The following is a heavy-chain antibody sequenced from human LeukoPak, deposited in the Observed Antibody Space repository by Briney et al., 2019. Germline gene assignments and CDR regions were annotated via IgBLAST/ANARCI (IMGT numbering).Heavy chain of an antibody. CDR3: ARERGILRGDASDI. V-gene: IGHV4-4*07. J-gene: IGHJ3*02. D-gene: IGHD1-26*01. CDR2: IYSSGNT. CDR1: GVSFSTYY. Sequence: PSETLSLTCTASGVSFSTYYWTWLRQPAGKGLEWIGRIYSSGNTNYNPSLESRVTMSIDTSKNQFSLKLTSVTAADTAVYYCARERGILRGDASDIWGQGTVVTVSS.